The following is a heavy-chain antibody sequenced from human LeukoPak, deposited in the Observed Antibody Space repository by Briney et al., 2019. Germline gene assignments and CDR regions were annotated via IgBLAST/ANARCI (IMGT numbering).Heavy chain of an antibody. D-gene: IGHD5-18*01. V-gene: IGHV1-24*01. J-gene: IGHJ4*02. CDR1: GSSHSELS. CDR3: AAGRPYSLLDY. CDR2: FDVIDSET. Sequence: ASVKVSCTVSGSSHSELSLYWVRQAPGKGLEWMGGFDVIDSETFYAQKFQGRVTMTEDSSRDTAYMELRRLTSDDTALYYCAAGRPYSLLDYWGQGTLVTVSS.